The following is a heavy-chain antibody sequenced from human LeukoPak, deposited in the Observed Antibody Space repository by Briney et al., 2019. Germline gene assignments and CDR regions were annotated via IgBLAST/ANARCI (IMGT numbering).Heavy chain of an antibody. D-gene: IGHD3-3*01. Sequence: SETLSLTCAVYGGSFSNYYWTWIRQPPGKGLEWIGEINRSGDTNYSPSLKSRVTTSIDTSKSQFSLKLTSVTAADTAVYYCARGGLRFLEQTTRSLDVWGQRTMVTVSS. J-gene: IGHJ3*01. CDR2: INRSGDT. V-gene: IGHV4-34*01. CDR3: ARGGLRFLEQTTRSLDV. CDR1: GGSFSNYY.